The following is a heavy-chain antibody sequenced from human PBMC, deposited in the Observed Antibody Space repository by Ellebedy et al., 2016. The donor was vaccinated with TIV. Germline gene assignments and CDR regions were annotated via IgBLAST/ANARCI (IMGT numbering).Heavy chain of an antibody. CDR3: TTYASGSFGY. CDR2: IYSRTDGVTT. Sequence: GESLKISCAVSGFTFTNAWMSWVRQAPGKGLEWVGRIYSRTDGVTTNYAAPVKVRFTISTDDSKTTLYLQMSSLKTEDSAVYYCTTYASGSFGYWGQGTLVTVSS. CDR1: GFTFTNAW. V-gene: IGHV3-15*01. J-gene: IGHJ4*02. D-gene: IGHD3-10*01.